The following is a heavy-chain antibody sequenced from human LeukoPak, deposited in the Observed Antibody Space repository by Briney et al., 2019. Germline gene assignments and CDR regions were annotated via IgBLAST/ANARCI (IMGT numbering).Heavy chain of an antibody. D-gene: IGHD3-22*01. V-gene: IGHV4-4*09. J-gene: IGHJ6*03. CDR3: ARIGRDSSGRYYYYYMDV. CDR2: IYTSGST. CDR1: GGSISSYY. Sequence: SETLSLTCTVSGGSISSYYWSWIRQPPGKGLEWIGYIYTSGSTNYNPSLKSRVTISVDTSKNQFSLKLSSVTAADTAVYYCARIGRDSSGRYYYYYMDVWGKGTTVTVSS.